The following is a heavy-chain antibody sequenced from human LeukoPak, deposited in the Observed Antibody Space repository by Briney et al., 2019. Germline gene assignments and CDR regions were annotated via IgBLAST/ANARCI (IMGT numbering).Heavy chain of an antibody. Sequence: ASVKVSCKASGYTFTSYYMYWVRQAPGQGLEWMGIINPSGGSTSYAQKFQGRVTMTRDTSTSTVYMELRSLRSDDTAVYYCARAGTYYDILTGQFDPWGQGTLVTVSS. CDR1: GYTFTSYY. V-gene: IGHV1-46*01. CDR2: INPSGGST. J-gene: IGHJ5*02. D-gene: IGHD3-9*01. CDR3: ARAGTYYDILTGQFDP.